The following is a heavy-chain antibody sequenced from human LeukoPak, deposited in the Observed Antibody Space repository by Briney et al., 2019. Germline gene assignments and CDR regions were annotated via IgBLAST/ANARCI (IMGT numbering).Heavy chain of an antibody. Sequence: SETLSLTCSVSGGSISSYYWNWIRQPAGKGLEWIGRISPSGSTNYSPSLKSRVTMSLATSKNQVSLRLTSVTAADAAIYYCARDENRITIFGVVISVWFDPWGPGTLVTVSS. CDR2: ISPSGST. CDR3: ARDENRITIFGVVISVWFDP. V-gene: IGHV4-4*07. J-gene: IGHJ5*02. D-gene: IGHD3-3*01. CDR1: GGSISSYY.